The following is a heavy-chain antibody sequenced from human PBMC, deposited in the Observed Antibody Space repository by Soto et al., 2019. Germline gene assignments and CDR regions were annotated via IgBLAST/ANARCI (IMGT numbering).Heavy chain of an antibody. Sequence: QVQLVQSGAEVKKPGSSVKVSCKASGDTFSSYAISWVRQAPGQGLVWMGLIIPILGTAKHVQRLQGRVTTTADESTSTVYMELSSLRSEDTAVYYCARGAGIFGVVAFDQWGQGTLVTVSS. J-gene: IGHJ4*02. V-gene: IGHV1-69*01. CDR3: ARGAGIFGVVAFDQ. CDR2: IIPILGTA. CDR1: GDTFSSYA. D-gene: IGHD3-3*01.